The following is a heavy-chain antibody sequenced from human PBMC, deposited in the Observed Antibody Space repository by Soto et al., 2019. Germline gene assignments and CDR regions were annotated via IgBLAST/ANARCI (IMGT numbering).Heavy chain of an antibody. CDR1: GFTFSSYA. D-gene: IGHD6-19*01. CDR3: AHRPSGWYLFDY. J-gene: IGHJ4*02. Sequence: EVQLLESGGGLVQPGGSLRLSCAASGFTFSSYAMSWVRQAPGKGLEWVSAISGSGGSTYYADSVKGRFTISRDNSKNQVVLTMTNMDPVDTATYYCAHRPSGWYLFDYWGQGTLVTVSS. V-gene: IGHV3-23*01. CDR2: ISGSGGST.